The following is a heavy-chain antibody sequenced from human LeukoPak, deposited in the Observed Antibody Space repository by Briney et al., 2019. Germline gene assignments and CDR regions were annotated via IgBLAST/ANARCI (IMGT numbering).Heavy chain of an antibody. J-gene: IGHJ4*02. D-gene: IGHD3-3*01. CDR1: GGTFNSYA. CDR3: ASEWLLYRRKYYFDY. Sequence: ASVKVSCKASGGTFNSYAISWVRQAPGQGLEWMGGIIPIFGTANYAQNFQGRVTITADESTSTAYMDLSSLRSEDTAVYYCASEWLLYRRKYYFDYWGQGTLVTVSS. CDR2: IIPIFGTA. V-gene: IGHV1-69*13.